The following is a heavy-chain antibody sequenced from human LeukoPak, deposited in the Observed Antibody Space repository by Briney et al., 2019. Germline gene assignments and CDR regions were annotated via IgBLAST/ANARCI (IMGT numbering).Heavy chain of an antibody. Sequence: SETLSLTCTVSGGSFSSCSYYWSWIRQPAGKGLEWIGRIYTSGSTNYNPSLKSRVTISVDTSKNQFSLKLSSVTAADTAVYYCARISTGYSSGWYQGVAAAFDIWGQGTMVTVSS. D-gene: IGHD6-19*01. J-gene: IGHJ3*02. CDR2: IYTSGST. CDR3: ARISTGYSSGWYQGVAAAFDI. CDR1: GGSFSSCSYY. V-gene: IGHV4-61*02.